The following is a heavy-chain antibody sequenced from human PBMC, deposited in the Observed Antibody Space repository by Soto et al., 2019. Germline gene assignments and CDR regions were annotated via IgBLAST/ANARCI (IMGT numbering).Heavy chain of an antibody. D-gene: IGHD3-9*01. V-gene: IGHV3-48*01. Sequence: GGSLRLSCSASGFTFSLHSMSWVRQAQGQGLEWVSYSSTGSTNIHYADSVKGRFTISRDSASSSLYLQMNSLRGDDTAVYYCARGVRTDYYQYYGMDVWGQGTTVTVSS. CDR1: GFTFSLHS. J-gene: IGHJ6*02. CDR2: SSTGSTNI. CDR3: ARGVRTDYYQYYGMDV.